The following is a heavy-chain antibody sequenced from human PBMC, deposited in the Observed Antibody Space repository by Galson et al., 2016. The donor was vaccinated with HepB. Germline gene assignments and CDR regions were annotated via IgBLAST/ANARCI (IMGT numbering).Heavy chain of an antibody. D-gene: IGHD1-26*01. V-gene: IGHV3-23*01. CDR3: AKFPVGCSRPTCRDN. CDR1: GFTFRNYG. CDR2: ISRSGDST. Sequence: SLRLSCAASGFTFRNYGMTWVRQAPGKGLEVVSSISRSGDSTDYADSVKGRFTISRDNSKNTLFLQMISLRAEDTAVYYCAKFPVGCSRPTCRDNWGQGTLVTVSS. J-gene: IGHJ4*02.